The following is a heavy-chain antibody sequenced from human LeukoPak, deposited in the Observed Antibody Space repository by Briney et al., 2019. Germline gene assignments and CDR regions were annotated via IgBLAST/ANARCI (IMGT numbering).Heavy chain of an antibody. CDR2: ISGSGGST. D-gene: IGHD2-2*01. V-gene: IGHV3-23*01. Sequence: GGSLRLSCAASGFTFSSYWMHWVRQAPGKGLVWVSRISGSGGSTYYADSVKGRFTISRDNSKNTLYLQMNSLRAEDTAVYYCAKGKVPAAIKVVFLDYWGQGTLVTVSS. J-gene: IGHJ4*02. CDR3: AKGKVPAAIKVVFLDY. CDR1: GFTFSSYW.